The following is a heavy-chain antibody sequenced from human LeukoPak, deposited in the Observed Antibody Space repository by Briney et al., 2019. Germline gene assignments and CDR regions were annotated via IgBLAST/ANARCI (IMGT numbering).Heavy chain of an antibody. CDR3: TTDLWIQLWSYFDY. CDR1: GFTFSNAW. J-gene: IGHJ4*02. V-gene: IGHV3-15*01. Sequence: GGSLRLSCAASGFTFSNAWMSWVRQAPGKGLEWVGRIKSKTDGGTTDYAAPVKGRFTISRDDSKNTLYLQMNSLEPEDTAVYYCTTDLWIQLWSYFDYWGQGTLVTVSS. D-gene: IGHD5-18*01. CDR2: IKSKTDGGTT.